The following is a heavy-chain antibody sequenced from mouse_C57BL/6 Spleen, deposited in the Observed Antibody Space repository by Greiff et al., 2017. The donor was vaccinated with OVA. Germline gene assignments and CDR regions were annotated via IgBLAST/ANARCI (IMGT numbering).Heavy chain of an antibody. CDR2: IDPSDSET. Sequence: QVQLQQPGAELVRPGSSVKLSCKASGYTFTSYWMHWVKQRPIQGLEWIGNIDPSDSETHYNQKFKDKATLTVDKSSSTAYMQLSSLTSEDSAVYYCARLLLRSYWYFDVWGTGTTVTVSS. J-gene: IGHJ1*03. CDR1: GYTFTSYW. CDR3: ARLLLRSYWYFDV. V-gene: IGHV1-52*01. D-gene: IGHD1-1*01.